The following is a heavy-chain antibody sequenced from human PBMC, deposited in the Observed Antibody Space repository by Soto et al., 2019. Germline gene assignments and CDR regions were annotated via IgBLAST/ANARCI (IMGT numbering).Heavy chain of an antibody. J-gene: IGHJ4*02. Sequence: EVQLVESGGGLVQPGGSLRLSCAASGFTFMSYWMHWVRQPPGKGLVWLSRISTDGTSINYADSVKGRFTISRDNAKNTLYLQMNSLRAEDTAVYYCTRDLIYGGNSGDYWGQGTLVTVSS. CDR2: ISTDGTSI. CDR1: GFTFMSYW. CDR3: TRDLIYGGNSGDY. D-gene: IGHD4-17*01. V-gene: IGHV3-74*01.